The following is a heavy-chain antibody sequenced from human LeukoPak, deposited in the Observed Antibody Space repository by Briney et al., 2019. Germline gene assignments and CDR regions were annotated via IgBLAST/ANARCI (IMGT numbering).Heavy chain of an antibody. CDR1: GYTFTSYG. D-gene: IGHD1-26*01. CDR2: ISAYNGNT. CDR3: ARYRRSYNWFDP. J-gene: IGHJ5*02. Sequence: ASVKVSCKASGYTFTSYGISLVRQAPGQGLEWMGWISAYNGNTNYAQKLQGRVTMTTDTSTSTAYMELRSLRSDDTAVYYCARYRRSYNWFDPWGQGTLVTVSS. V-gene: IGHV1-18*01.